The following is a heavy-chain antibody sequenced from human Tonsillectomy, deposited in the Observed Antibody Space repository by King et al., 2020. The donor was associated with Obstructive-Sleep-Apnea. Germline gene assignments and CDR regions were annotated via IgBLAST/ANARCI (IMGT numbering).Heavy chain of an antibody. V-gene: IGHV3-30*04. Sequence: VQLVESGGGVVQPGRSLRLSCAASGFTFNRCAMHWVRQAPGKGLEWVALISYDGSDKYYADSLKGRFTIPRDNSKDTLYLQMNSLRAEDTALYYCARGGPTYYYYAMDVWGQGTTVTVSS. CDR3: ARGGPTYYYYAMDV. CDR2: ISYDGSDK. CDR1: GFTFNRCA. D-gene: IGHD1-26*01. J-gene: IGHJ6*02.